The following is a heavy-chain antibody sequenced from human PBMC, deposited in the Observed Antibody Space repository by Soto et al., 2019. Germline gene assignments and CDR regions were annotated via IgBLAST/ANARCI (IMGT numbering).Heavy chain of an antibody. V-gene: IGHV3-33*05. CDR2: TSYDGSNN. CDR3: ARWGTTGGLDV. D-gene: IGHD3-16*01. CDR1: GFTFRIYV. J-gene: IGHJ4*02. Sequence: QVQLVESGGGVVQPGTSLRLSCVGSGFTFRIYVIHWVRQAPGKGLEWVAITSYDGSNNFYVDSVKGRFTISRHNSRNTVELQMDSLRCEDTAFYYCARWGTTGGLDVWGQGPLVSVSS.